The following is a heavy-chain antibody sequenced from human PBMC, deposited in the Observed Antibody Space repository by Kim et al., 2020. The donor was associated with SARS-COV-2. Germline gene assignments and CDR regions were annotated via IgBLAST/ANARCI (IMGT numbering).Heavy chain of an antibody. CDR2: TYYSGST. CDR3: ASLRIMITFGGVIVIRHFDY. J-gene: IGHJ4*02. Sequence: SETLSLTCTVSGGSISSSSYYWGWIRQPPGKGLEWIGSTYYSGSTYYNPSLKSRVTISVDTSKNQFSLKLSSVTAADTAVYYCASLRIMITFGGVIVIRHFDYWGQGTLVTVSS. CDR1: GGSISSSSYY. V-gene: IGHV4-39*01. D-gene: IGHD3-16*02.